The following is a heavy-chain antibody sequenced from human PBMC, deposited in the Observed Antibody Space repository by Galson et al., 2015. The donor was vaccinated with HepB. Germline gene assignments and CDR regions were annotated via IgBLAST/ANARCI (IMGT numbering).Heavy chain of an antibody. CDR2: ISYDGTNK. CDR3: ARAPGTTNYGMDV. J-gene: IGHJ6*02. CDR1: GFSFSSYA. V-gene: IGHV3-30-3*01. Sequence: SLRLSCAASGFSFSSYAMHWVRQAPGKGLEWGAVISYDGTNKYYADSVKGRFTISRDSSKNTVYLQMNSLRAEDTALYYCARAPGTTNYGMDVWGQGTTVTVSS. D-gene: IGHD1-7*01.